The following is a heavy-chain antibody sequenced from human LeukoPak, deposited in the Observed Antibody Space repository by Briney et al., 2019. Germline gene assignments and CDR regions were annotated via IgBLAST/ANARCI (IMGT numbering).Heavy chain of an antibody. CDR3: ARSPGLDTAVVNRP. J-gene: IGHJ5*02. D-gene: IGHD5-18*01. CDR1: GYTFTGYY. Sequence: ASVKVSCKTSGYTFTGYYVHWVRQAPGQGLEWMGWINPNSGGTNYAQNFQGRVTMTRDPSINTAYMELGRLRSDDTAVYYCARSPGLDTAVVNRPWGQGTLITVSS. CDR2: INPNSGGT. V-gene: IGHV1-2*02.